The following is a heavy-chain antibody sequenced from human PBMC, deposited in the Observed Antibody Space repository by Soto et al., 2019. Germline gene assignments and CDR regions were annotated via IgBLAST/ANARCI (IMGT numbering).Heavy chain of an antibody. D-gene: IGHD3-10*01. Sequence: EVQLVESGGGLVQPGGSLRLSCAASGFTFSSYWMSWVRQAPGQGLEWVANIKQDGSEKYYVDSVKGRFTISRDNAKNPLYLQMNSLRAEDTAVYYCARLTVWFGELSKFDYWGQGTLVTVSS. V-gene: IGHV3-7*01. CDR1: GFTFSSYW. J-gene: IGHJ4*02. CDR3: ARLTVWFGELSKFDY. CDR2: IKQDGSEK.